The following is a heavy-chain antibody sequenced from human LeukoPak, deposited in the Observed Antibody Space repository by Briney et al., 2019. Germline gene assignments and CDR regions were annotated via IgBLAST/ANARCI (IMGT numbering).Heavy chain of an antibody. V-gene: IGHV4-59*01. Sequence: PSETLSLTCTVSGGSISSYYWSWIRQPPGKGLEWIGYIYYSGSTNYNPSLKSRVTISVDTSKNQFSLKLSSVTAADTAVYYCATDTLHPLDYGDYSAYYYYMDVWGKGTTVTVSS. CDR2: IYYSGST. D-gene: IGHD4-17*01. J-gene: IGHJ6*03. CDR3: ATDTLHPLDYGDYSAYYYYMDV. CDR1: GGSISSYY.